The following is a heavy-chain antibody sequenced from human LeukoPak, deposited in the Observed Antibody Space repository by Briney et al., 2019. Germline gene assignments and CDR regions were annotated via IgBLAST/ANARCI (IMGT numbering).Heavy chain of an antibody. CDR3: ARITLSWREFDS. CDR2: IYYSGST. D-gene: IGHD3-16*01. Sequence: SETLSLTCTVSGGSISNGGYYWRWIRQHPGKGLEWIGYIYYSGSTYYNPSLKSRGILSVTTSKNQFSLKLRSVTAADTAVYYCARITLSWREFDSWGQGTLVTVSS. J-gene: IGHJ4*02. V-gene: IGHV4-31*03. CDR1: GGSISNGGYY.